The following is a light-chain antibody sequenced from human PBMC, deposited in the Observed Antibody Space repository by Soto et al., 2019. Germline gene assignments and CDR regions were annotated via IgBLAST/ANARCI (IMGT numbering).Light chain of an antibody. CDR2: DVS. CDR3: SSYTSSSTPYV. Sequence: HSALTQPASVSGSPGQSSTICCTRTSSDVGGYNYVSWYQQHPGKAPKLMIYDVSNRPSGVSNRFSGSKSGNTASLTISGLQAEDEADYYCSSYTSSSTPYVFGTGTKVTVL. CDR1: SSDVGGYNY. J-gene: IGLJ1*01. V-gene: IGLV2-14*01.